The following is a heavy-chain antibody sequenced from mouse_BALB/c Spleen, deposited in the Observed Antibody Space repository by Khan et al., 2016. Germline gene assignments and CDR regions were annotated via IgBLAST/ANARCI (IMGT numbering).Heavy chain of an antibody. Sequence: EVQLQESGPSLVKPSQTLSLTCSVTGDSITSGYWNWIRKFPGNKLEYMGYISYSGSTYYNPSLKSRISITRDTSKNQYYLQLNSVTTEDTATYYCARCYGSSYYAMDYWGQGTSVPVSS. J-gene: IGHJ4*01. CDR3: ARCYGSSYYAMDY. CDR2: ISYSGST. V-gene: IGHV3-8*02. CDR1: GDSITSGY. D-gene: IGHD1-1*01.